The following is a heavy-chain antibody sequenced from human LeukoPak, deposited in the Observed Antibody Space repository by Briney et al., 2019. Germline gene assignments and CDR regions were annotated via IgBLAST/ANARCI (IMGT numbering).Heavy chain of an antibody. J-gene: IGHJ4*02. Sequence: ASVKVSCKASGYTFTGYYMHWVRQAPGQGLEWMGWINPNSGGTNYAQKFQGRVTMTRDTSISTAYMELSRLRSDDTAVYYCAGEDGRQLWFPFDYWGQGTLVTVSS. CDR2: INPNSGGT. D-gene: IGHD5-18*01. V-gene: IGHV1-2*02. CDR1: GYTFTGYY. CDR3: AGEDGRQLWFPFDY.